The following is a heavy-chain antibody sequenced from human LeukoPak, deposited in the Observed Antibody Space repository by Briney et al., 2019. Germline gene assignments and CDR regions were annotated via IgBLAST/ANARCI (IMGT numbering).Heavy chain of an antibody. CDR2: IKTNTEGGTT. V-gene: IGHV3-15*01. CDR1: AFTFSYAC. D-gene: IGHD3-10*01. CDR3: TKEWFGAIDY. J-gene: IGHJ4*02. Sequence: GGSLRLSCAASAFTFSYACMTWVRQAPGKGREWVGRIKTNTEGGTTDYAAPVKGRFTISRDDSKNTLYLQMNSLKTEDTAVYYCTKEWFGAIDYWGQGTLVTVSS.